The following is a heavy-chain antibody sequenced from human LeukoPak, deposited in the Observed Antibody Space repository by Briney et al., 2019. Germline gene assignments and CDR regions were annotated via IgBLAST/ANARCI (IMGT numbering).Heavy chain of an antibody. V-gene: IGHV4-61*02. J-gene: IGHJ4*02. D-gene: IGHD3-10*01. CDR1: GGSISSGSCY. Sequence: SETLSLTCTVSGGSISSGSCYWSWIRQPAGKGLEWIGRIYTSGSTNYNPSLKGRVTISVDTSKNQFSLKLSSVTAADTAVYYCARETGYGSGSYYSAHFDYWGQGTLVTVSS. CDR2: IYTSGST. CDR3: ARETGYGSGSYYSAHFDY.